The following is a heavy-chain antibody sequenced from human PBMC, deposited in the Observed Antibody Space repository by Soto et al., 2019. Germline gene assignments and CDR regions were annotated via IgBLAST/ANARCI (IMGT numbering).Heavy chain of an antibody. CDR1: GGTFSSYS. D-gene: IGHD2-21*02. V-gene: IGHV1-69*01. Sequence: QVQLVQSGAEVKKPGSSVKVSCKASGGTFSSYSISWVRQTPGQGLEWMGGIIPIFGTANYAQKFQCQVTLNADEFPSTAYIEQRSLRSEDTGVYYCQRGSLRLLHASCKYEDLQHWGQGTQVTVSS. CDR2: IIPIFGTA. CDR3: QRGSLRLLHASCKYEDLQH. J-gene: IGHJ1*01.